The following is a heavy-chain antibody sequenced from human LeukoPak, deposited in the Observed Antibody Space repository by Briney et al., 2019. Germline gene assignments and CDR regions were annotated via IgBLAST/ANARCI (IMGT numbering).Heavy chain of an antibody. V-gene: IGHV4-39*07. J-gene: IGHJ4*02. D-gene: IGHD2-8*01. CDR3: ARDVYACSNGVCYRDRFDY. Sequence: SETLSLTCTVSGGSISSSSYYWGWIRQPPGKGLEWIGRIYYSGSTYYNPSLKSRVTISVDTSKNQFSLKLSSVTAADTAVYYCARDVYACSNGVCYRDRFDYWGQGTLVTVSS. CDR2: IYYSGST. CDR1: GGSISSSSYY.